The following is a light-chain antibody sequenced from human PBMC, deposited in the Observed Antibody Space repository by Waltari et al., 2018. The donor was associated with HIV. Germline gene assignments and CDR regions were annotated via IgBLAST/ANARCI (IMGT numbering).Light chain of an antibody. CDR2: EVR. Sequence: QSALTQPASVSGSPGQSITISCTGTSSDVGGYNYVYWYQQHPGKAPRLMIYEVRNRPAGVSSRFAVSESGNTAPLTSSGREAEDEADYYCSSYTSSSPYAFGTGTKVTVL. J-gene: IGLJ1*01. CDR1: SSDVGGYNY. CDR3: SSYTSSSPYA. V-gene: IGLV2-14*01.